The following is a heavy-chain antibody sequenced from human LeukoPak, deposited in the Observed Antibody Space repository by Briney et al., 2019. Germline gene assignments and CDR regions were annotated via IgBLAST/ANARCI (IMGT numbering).Heavy chain of an antibody. CDR3: ARDLGSITIFGGFDP. CDR2: IIPIFGTA. Sequence: SVKVSCKASGGTFSSYAISWVRQAPGQGLEWMGGIIPIFGTANYAQKFQGRVTITADESTSTAYMELSSLRSEDTAVYYCARDLGSITIFGGFDPWGQGTLVTVSS. J-gene: IGHJ5*02. CDR1: GGTFSSYA. D-gene: IGHD3-3*01. V-gene: IGHV1-69*13.